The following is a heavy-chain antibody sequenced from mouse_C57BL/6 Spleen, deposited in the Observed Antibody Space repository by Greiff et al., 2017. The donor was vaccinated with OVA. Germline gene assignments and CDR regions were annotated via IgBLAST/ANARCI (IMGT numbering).Heavy chain of an antibody. CDR2: FYPGDGDT. CDR3: ARSDGSSFFDY. J-gene: IGHJ2*01. V-gene: IGHV1-82*01. Sequence: QVQLKQSGPELVKPGASVKISCKASGYAFSSSWMNWVKQRPGKGLEWIGRFYPGDGDTNYNGKFKGKATLTADKSSSTAYMQLSSLTSEDSAVYFCARSDGSSFFDYWGQGTTLTVSS. CDR1: GYAFSSSW. D-gene: IGHD1-1*01.